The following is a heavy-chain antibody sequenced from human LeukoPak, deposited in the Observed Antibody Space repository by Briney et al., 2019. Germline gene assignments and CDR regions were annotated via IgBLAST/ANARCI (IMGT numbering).Heavy chain of an antibody. Sequence: AASVKVSCKASGGTFSSYAISWVRQAPGQGLEWMGGIIPIFSTANYAQKFQGRVTITADESTSTAYMELSSLRSEDTAVYYCARMPFMVRGVIELDYWGQGTLVTVSS. J-gene: IGHJ4*02. D-gene: IGHD3-10*01. CDR1: GGTFSSYA. V-gene: IGHV1-69*13. CDR3: ARMPFMVRGVIELDY. CDR2: IIPIFSTA.